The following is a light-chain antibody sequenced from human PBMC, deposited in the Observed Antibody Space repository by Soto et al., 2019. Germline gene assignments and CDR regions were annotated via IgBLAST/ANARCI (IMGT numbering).Light chain of an antibody. CDR1: QSVSSSY. Sequence: EIVLTQSPGTLSLSPGARATLSCRASQSVSSSYLAWYQQKPGQAPRLLIYGASSRATGIPDRFSGGGSGTDFTLTISRLEPEDFAVYYCQQFSSYPLTFGGGTKVDI. CDR3: QQFSSYPLT. CDR2: GAS. V-gene: IGKV3-20*01. J-gene: IGKJ4*01.